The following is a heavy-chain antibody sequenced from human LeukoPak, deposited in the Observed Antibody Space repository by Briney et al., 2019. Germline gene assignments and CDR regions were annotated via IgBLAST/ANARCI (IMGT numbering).Heavy chain of an antibody. J-gene: IGHJ4*02. D-gene: IGHD3-3*01. V-gene: IGHV3-66*01. Sequence: PGGSLRLSCAASGFTVSSNYMSWVRQAPGKGLEWVSVIYSGGSTYYADSVKGRFTISRDNSKNTLYLQMNSLRAEDTAVYYCARDGPGGGVVIIPYYFDYWGQGTLVTVSS. CDR1: GFTVSSNY. CDR2: IYSGGST. CDR3: ARDGPGGGVVIIPYYFDY.